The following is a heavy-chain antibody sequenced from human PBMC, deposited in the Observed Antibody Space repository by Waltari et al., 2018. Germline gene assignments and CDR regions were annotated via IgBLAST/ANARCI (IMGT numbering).Heavy chain of an antibody. CDR3: ARVTIVGVTAGVDY. J-gene: IGHJ4*02. D-gene: IGHD1-26*01. Sequence: EVQLVESGGGLVQPGGSLRLAWSASGFTFSSYSMNWVRQAPGKGLEWVSYISSRSSNIYYADNGKGTLTIDRDKDKNSLKLKMESAAAEDTDVYACARVTIVGVTAGVDYWGQGTLVTVSS. V-gene: IGHV3-48*01. CDR2: ISSRSSNI. CDR1: GFTFSSYS.